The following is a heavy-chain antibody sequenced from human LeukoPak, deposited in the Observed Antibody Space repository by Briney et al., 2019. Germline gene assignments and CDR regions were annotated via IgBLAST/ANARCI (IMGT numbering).Heavy chain of an antibody. CDR1: GFTFSTNA. V-gene: IGHV3-30*04. CDR2: ISYDGTDK. J-gene: IGHJ4*02. D-gene: IGHD1-26*01. Sequence: PGGSLRLSCAASGFTFSTNAMHWVRQAPGKGLEWVAVISYDGTDKYYADSVKGRFTLSRDNSKNTLYLQMNSLRAEDTAVYYCAKNKEGAGPYYFDYWGQGTLVPVSS. CDR3: AKNKEGAGPYYFDY.